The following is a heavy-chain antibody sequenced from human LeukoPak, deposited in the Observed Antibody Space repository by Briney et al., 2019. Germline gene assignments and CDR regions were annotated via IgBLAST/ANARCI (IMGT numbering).Heavy chain of an antibody. D-gene: IGHD4-17*01. CDR2: IYYSGST. CDR1: GGSISSSSYY. CDR3: ARVYRDYGDYYFDY. V-gene: IGHV4-39*07. Sequence: SETLSLTCTVSGGSISSSSYYWGWIRQPPGKGLEWIGSIYYSGSTYYNPSLKSRVTISVDTSKNQFSLKLSSVTAADTAVYYCARVYRDYGDYYFDYWGQGTLVTVSS. J-gene: IGHJ4*02.